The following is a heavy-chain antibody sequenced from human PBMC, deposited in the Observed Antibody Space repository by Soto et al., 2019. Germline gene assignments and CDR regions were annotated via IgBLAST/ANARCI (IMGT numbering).Heavy chain of an antibody. J-gene: IGHJ4*02. V-gene: IGHV3-11*01. Sequence: SLRLAYPASGFTFSGYYISWICQAPGKGLEWVSYISSSGSTIYYADSVKGRFTISRDNAKNSLYLQMNTLRAEDTAVYYCARANSVIQLDYWGQGTLVTVSS. CDR2: ISSSGSTI. CDR3: ARANSVIQLDY. D-gene: IGHD3-22*01. CDR1: GFTFSGYY.